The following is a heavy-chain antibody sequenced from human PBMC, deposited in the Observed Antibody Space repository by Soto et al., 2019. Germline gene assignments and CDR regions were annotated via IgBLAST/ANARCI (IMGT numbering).Heavy chain of an antibody. CDR2: IHHSGST. V-gene: IGHV4-4*02. J-gene: IGHJ4*02. D-gene: IGHD1-1*01. Sequence: SETLSLTCAVSGDSISSVNWWTWARKTTGKGLEWLGAIHHSGSTEYNLSLKSRLPISVDKSKNQIYLRLNSVNAADTDVYYCARVHSFRIRIALSGGMGLDYCGQRLLVTVS. CDR3: ARVHSFRIRIALSGGMGLDY. CDR1: GDSISSVNW.